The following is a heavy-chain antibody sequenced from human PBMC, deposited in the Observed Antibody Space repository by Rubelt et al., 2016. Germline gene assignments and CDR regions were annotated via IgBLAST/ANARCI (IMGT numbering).Heavy chain of an antibody. CDR2: IRSKANSYAT. CDR1: GFTFSGSA. CDR3: IREISH. J-gene: IGHJ4*02. D-gene: IGHD2/OR15-2a*01. Sequence: EVQLVESGGGLVQPGGSLKLSCAASGFTFSGSAMHWVRQASGKGLEWVGRIRSKANSYATAYAAPVKGRFTISREESRSTGYLQRNSLKTEDTAVYYCIREISHWGQGTLVTVSS. V-gene: IGHV3-73*01.